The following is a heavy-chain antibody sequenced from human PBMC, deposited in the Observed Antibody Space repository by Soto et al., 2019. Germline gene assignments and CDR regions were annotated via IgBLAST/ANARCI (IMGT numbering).Heavy chain of an antibody. Sequence: QVQLQESGPGLVKPSETLSLTCTVSGGSVRSGSYSWTWIRQPPGKGLEWIGHIYYTGSTKYNSPRKNRVTISVDTSKTQFSRKLSSVTAADTAIYFCARGLIAARVARWGQGTLVTVSS. D-gene: IGHD6-13*01. J-gene: IGHJ4*02. CDR1: GGSVRSGSYS. V-gene: IGHV4-61*01. CDR2: IYYTGST. CDR3: ARGLIAARVAR.